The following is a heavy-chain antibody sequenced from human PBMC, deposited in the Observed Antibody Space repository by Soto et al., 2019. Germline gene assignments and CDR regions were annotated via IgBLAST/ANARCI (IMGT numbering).Heavy chain of an antibody. CDR2: ISAHNDNT. V-gene: IGHV1-18*01. CDR1: GYAFTTYG. D-gene: IGHD1-1*01. CDR3: ARGRYGDY. J-gene: IGHJ4*02. Sequence: QVHLVQSGAEVKKPGASVKVSCKGSGYAFTTYGITWVRQAPGQGLEWMGWISAHNDNTNYAQKLQGRVTVTRATSTSTAYMELRSLRSDDTAVYYCARGRYGDYWGQGALVTVSS.